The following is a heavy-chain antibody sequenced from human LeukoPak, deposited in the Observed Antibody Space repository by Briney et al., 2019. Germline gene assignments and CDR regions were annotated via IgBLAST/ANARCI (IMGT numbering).Heavy chain of an antibody. CDR3: ARRGTMVRGVISRYYYYMDV. J-gene: IGHJ6*03. CDR1: GGSISSSSYY. CDR2: IYYSGST. Sequence: SETLSLTCTVSGGSISSSSYYWGWIRQPPGKGLEWIGSIYYSGSTYYNPSLKSRVTISVDTSKNQFSLKLSSVTAADTAVYYCARRGTMVRGVISRYYYYMDVWGKGTTVTISS. V-gene: IGHV4-39*07. D-gene: IGHD3-10*01.